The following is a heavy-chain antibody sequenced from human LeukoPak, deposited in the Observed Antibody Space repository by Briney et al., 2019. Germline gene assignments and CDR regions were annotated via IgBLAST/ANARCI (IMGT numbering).Heavy chain of an antibody. Sequence: VSVKASCEASGYTFARYAMHWVRQAPGQRLEWMGWINAGNGNTKYSQKFQGRVTITRDTSASTAYMELSSLRSEDTAVYYCARESTSFDYWGQGTLVTVSS. CDR2: INAGNGNT. CDR3: ARESTSFDY. V-gene: IGHV1-3*01. CDR1: GYTFARYA. D-gene: IGHD2-2*01. J-gene: IGHJ4*02.